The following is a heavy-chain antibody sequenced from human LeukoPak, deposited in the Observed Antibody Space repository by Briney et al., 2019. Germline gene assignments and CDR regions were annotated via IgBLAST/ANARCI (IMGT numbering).Heavy chain of an antibody. V-gene: IGHV3-11*06. Sequence: GGSLRLSCAASGFTFSDYYMSWIRQAPGKGLEWVSYISGSSSYTNYADSVKGRFTISRDNAKNSLYLQMNSLRAEDTAVYYCARARGNVGAMAPYWYFDLWGRGTLVTVSS. J-gene: IGHJ2*01. CDR3: ARARGNVGAMAPYWYFDL. D-gene: IGHD1-26*01. CDR1: GFTFSDYY. CDR2: ISGSSSYT.